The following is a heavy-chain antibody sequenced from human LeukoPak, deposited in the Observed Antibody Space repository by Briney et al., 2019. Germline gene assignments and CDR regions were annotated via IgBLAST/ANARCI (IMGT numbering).Heavy chain of an antibody. CDR3: ASSTESTIDY. J-gene: IGHJ4*02. CDR2: IYYSGST. V-gene: IGHV4-59*08. CDR1: GGSISTYY. D-gene: IGHD5/OR15-5a*01. Sequence: SETLSLTCTVSGGSISTYYWSWIRQPPGKGLEWIGYIYYSGSTNYNPSLKSRVTISVDTSKNQFSLKLSSVTAADTAVYYCASSTESTIDYWGQGTLVTVSS.